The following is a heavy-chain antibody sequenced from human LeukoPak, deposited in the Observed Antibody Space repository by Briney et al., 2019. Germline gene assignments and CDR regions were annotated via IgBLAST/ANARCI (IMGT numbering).Heavy chain of an antibody. CDR2: INPNSGGT. J-gene: IGHJ4*02. Sequence: GASVKASCKASGYTFTGYYMHWVRQAPGQGLEWMGWINPNSGGTNYAQQFQGRLTMTRDTSISTAYMELSRLRSDDTDVYYCARVKTMIIVVSLFDYWGQGTLVTVSS. D-gene: IGHD3-22*01. CDR1: GYTFTGYY. V-gene: IGHV1-2*02. CDR3: ARVKTMIIVVSLFDY.